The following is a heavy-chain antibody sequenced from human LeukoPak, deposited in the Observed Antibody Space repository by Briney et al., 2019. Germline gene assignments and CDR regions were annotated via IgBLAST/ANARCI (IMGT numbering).Heavy chain of an antibody. D-gene: IGHD5-12*01. Sequence: VKPSETLSLTCTVSGDSVSNNYWNWIRQPPGKGLEWIGYIFYRGSTNYNPSLKSRVTISVDTSKNQFSLKLSSVTAADTAVYYCARGGSGYDSFYYYGMDVWGQGTTVTVSS. CDR1: GDSVSNNY. V-gene: IGHV4-59*02. CDR3: ARGGSGYDSFYYYGMDV. CDR2: IFYRGST. J-gene: IGHJ6*02.